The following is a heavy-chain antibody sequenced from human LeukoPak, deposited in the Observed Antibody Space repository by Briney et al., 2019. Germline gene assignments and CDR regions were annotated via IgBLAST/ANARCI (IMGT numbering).Heavy chain of an antibody. Sequence: GGSLRLSCAASGFTFSSYAMSWVRQAPGKGLEWVSAISGSGGSTYYADSVKGRFTISRDNAKNTLYLQMNSLRAKDTAVYYCAKNELLIIGAFDIWGQGTMVTVSS. V-gene: IGHV3-23*01. CDR3: AKNELLIIGAFDI. CDR2: ISGSGGST. J-gene: IGHJ3*02. CDR1: GFTFSSYA. D-gene: IGHD3-10*01.